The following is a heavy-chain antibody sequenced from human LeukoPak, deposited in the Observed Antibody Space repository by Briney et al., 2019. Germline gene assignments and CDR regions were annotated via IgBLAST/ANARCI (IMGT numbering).Heavy chain of an antibody. D-gene: IGHD3-3*01. CDR2: INHSGST. J-gene: IGHJ6*03. Sequence: PSETLSLTCAVYGGSFSGYYWSWIRQPPGEGVEWIGEINHSGSTNYNPSLKSRVTISRDTSKNQFSLKLSSVTAADTAVYYCARGTVFGTFGVWGKGTTVTVSS. V-gene: IGHV4-34*01. CDR1: GGSFSGYY. CDR3: ARGTVFGTFGV.